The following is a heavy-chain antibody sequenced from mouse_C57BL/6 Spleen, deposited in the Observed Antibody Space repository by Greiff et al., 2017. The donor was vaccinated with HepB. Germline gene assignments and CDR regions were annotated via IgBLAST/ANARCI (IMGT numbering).Heavy chain of an antibody. J-gene: IGHJ2*01. CDR3: TRPTTVGPHFDY. V-gene: IGHV1-15*01. Sequence: VQLQQSGAELVRPGASVTLSCKASGYTFTDYEMHWVKQTPVHGLEWIGAIDPETGGTAYNQKFKGKAILTADKSSSTAYMELRSLTSEDSAVYYCTRPTTVGPHFDYWGQGTTLTVSS. CDR1: GYTFTDYE. D-gene: IGHD1-1*01. CDR2: IDPETGGT.